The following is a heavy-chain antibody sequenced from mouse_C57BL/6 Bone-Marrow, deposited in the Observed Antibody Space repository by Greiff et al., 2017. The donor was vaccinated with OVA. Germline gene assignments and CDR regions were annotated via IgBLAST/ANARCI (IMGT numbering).Heavy chain of an antibody. CDR2: SRNKANDYTT. J-gene: IGHJ1*03. CDR3: ARDDYYWYFDV. CDR1: GFTFSDFY. Sequence: EVQGVESGGGLVQSGRSLRLSCATSGFTFSDFYMEWVRQAPGKGLEWIAASRNKANDYTTEYSASVKGRFIVSRDTSQSILYLQMNVLRAEDTAIYYCARDDYYWYFDVWGTGTTVTVSS. V-gene: IGHV7-1*01.